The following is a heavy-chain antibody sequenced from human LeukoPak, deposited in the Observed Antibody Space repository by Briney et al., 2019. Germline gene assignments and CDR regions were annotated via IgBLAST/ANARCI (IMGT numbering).Heavy chain of an antibody. V-gene: IGHV3-23*01. J-gene: IGHJ4*02. D-gene: IGHD1-26*01. CDR2: ISGSTGST. CDR3: AKGPVSAIVGATILDY. CDR1: GFTFSNYA. Sequence: GGSLRLSCAASGFTFSNYAMNWVRQAPGKGLEWVSLISGSTGSTYYADSVKGRFSISRGNSKNTVYLQMNSLRVEDTAVYYCAKGPVSAIVGATILDYWGQGTLVTISS.